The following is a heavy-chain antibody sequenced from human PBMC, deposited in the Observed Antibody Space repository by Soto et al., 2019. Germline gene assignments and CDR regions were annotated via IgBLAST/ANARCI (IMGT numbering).Heavy chain of an antibody. J-gene: IGHJ2*01. Sequence: QVQLVESEGGVVQPGRSLRLSCAASGYTFSNYAMHWVRQAPGKGLEWVAVISYDGSNKYYADSVKGRFSISRDNSKNTLDLQMNSLRPEDTAVYYCARDPLAGSQRGYFDLWGRGTLVTVSS. D-gene: IGHD6-19*01. V-gene: IGHV3-30-3*01. CDR2: ISYDGSNK. CDR1: GYTFSNYA. CDR3: ARDPLAGSQRGYFDL.